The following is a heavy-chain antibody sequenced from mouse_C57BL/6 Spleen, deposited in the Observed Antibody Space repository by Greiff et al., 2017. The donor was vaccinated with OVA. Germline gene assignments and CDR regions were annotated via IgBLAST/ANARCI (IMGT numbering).Heavy chain of an antibody. D-gene: IGHD1-1*01. CDR1: GFSLTSYG. CDR2: IWSGGST. Sequence: VQLQQSGTGLVQPSQSLSITCTVSGFSLTSYGVHWVRQSPGKGLEWLGVIWSGGSTDYNAAFISRLSISKDNSKSQVFFKMNSLRADDTAIYYCASHYYGSSYGFAYWGQGTLVTVSA. J-gene: IGHJ3*01. CDR3: ASHYYGSSYGFAY. V-gene: IGHV2-2*01.